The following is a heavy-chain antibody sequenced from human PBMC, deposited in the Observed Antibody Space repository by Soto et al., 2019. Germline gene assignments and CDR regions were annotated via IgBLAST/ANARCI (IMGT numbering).Heavy chain of an antibody. V-gene: IGHV4-30-2*02. Sequence: SETLSLTCAVSGGSISSGGYSWSWIRQPPGKGLEWIGYIYHSGSTYYNPSLKSRVTISVDRSKNQFSLKLSSVTSLRAEDTAVYYCAKGGRQWLVTSDFNYWGQGALVTVSS. CDR1: GGSISSGGYS. CDR3: AKGGRQWLVTSDFNY. CDR2: IYHSGST. J-gene: IGHJ4*02. D-gene: IGHD6-19*01.